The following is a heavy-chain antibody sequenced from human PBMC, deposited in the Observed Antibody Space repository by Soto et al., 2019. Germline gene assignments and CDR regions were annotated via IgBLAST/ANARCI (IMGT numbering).Heavy chain of an antibody. CDR3: ARGPQYSSSWYNWFDP. CDR2: IYYSGST. J-gene: IGHJ5*02. Sequence: SETLSLTCTVSGGSVSSGSYYWSWIRQPPGKGLEWIGYIYYSGSTNYNPSLKSRVTISVDTSKNQFSLKLSSVTAADTAVYYCARGPQYSSSWYNWFDPWGQGTLVTVSS. D-gene: IGHD6-13*01. CDR1: GGSVSSGSYY. V-gene: IGHV4-61*01.